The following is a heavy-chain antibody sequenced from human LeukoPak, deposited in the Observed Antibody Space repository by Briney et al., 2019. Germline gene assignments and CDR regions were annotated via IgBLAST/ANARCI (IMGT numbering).Heavy chain of an antibody. Sequence: GGALRVSCAASGFTFSRYAMSWVRQAPGKGLGWVSAISGSGGSTYYADSVKGRFTISRDNSKNTLYLQMNSLRAEDTAVYYCANKYYDILTGYLSWGQGTLVTVSS. D-gene: IGHD3-9*01. CDR3: ANKYYDILTGYLS. V-gene: IGHV3-23*01. CDR1: GFTFSRYA. J-gene: IGHJ4*02. CDR2: ISGSGGST.